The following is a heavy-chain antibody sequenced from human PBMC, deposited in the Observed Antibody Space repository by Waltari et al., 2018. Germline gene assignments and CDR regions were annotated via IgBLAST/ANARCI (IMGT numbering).Heavy chain of an antibody. CDR2: INQDGSDK. V-gene: IGHV3-7*01. Sequence: EVQLVESGGGLVQPGGSLRLSWAASGFTLRPSWMTWVRQAPGKGLEWVANINQDGSDKNYVDSVKGRFTISRDNARNSLYLQMNSLRAEDTAVYYCARHNGNYYYAMDVWGQGTTVTVSS. CDR1: GFTLRPSW. CDR3: ARHNGNYYYAMDV. J-gene: IGHJ6*02. D-gene: IGHD1-20*01.